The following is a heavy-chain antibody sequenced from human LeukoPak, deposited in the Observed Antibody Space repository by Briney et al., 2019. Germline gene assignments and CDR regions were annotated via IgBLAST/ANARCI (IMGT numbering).Heavy chain of an antibody. Sequence: GGSLRLSCAASGFGFTNYAMSWVRQAPGKGLEWVSAISDSGDNTYYADSVKGRFTISRDNSDNTLYLQMYSLRAEDTAVYYCAKDRGGSYFDFDYWGRGTLVTVSS. CDR2: ISDSGDNT. CDR1: GFGFTNYA. J-gene: IGHJ4*02. D-gene: IGHD1-26*01. CDR3: AKDRGGSYFDFDY. V-gene: IGHV3-23*01.